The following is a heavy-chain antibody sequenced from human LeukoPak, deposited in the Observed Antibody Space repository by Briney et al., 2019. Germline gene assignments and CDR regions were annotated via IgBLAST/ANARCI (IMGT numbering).Heavy chain of an antibody. J-gene: IGHJ4*02. D-gene: IGHD2-15*01. CDR2: INPISGGT. CDR1: GYTFTGYY. V-gene: IGHV1-2*02. CDR3: ARDRGHCSGGSCYSDFDY. Sequence: GASLKVSCKASGYTFTGYYMHWVRQAPGQGLEWMGWINPISGGTKYTQRFQGRVTMTRDTSISTAYMELSSLRSEDTAVYYCARDRGHCSGGSCYSDFDYWGQGTLVTVSS.